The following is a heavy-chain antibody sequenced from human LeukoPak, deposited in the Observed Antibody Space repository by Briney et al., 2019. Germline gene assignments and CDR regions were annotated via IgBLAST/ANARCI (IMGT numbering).Heavy chain of an antibody. CDR3: ARSTLRRDYFDY. D-gene: IGHD2-2*01. V-gene: IGHV1-69*16. CDR1: GGTFSSYT. CDR2: IIPILGIA. J-gene: IGHJ4*02. Sequence: ASVKVSCKASGGTFSSYTISWVRQAPGQGLEWMGGIIPILGIANYAQKFQGRVTITTDESTSTAYMELRSLRSDDTAVYYCARSTLRRDYFDYWGQGTLVTVSS.